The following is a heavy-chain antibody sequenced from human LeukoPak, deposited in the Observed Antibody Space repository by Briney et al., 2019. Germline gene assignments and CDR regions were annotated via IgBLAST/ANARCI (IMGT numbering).Heavy chain of an antibody. CDR1: GGSMSSYY. J-gene: IGHJ4*02. V-gene: IGHV4-59*08. D-gene: IGHD4-17*01. CDR2: MDYSGST. CDR3: ARHGGDYTFDY. Sequence: PSESLSLTCTVSGGSMSSYYWSWVRQPPGKGMEWGGYMDYSGSTNHHPSLKSRVSISVDTSNNQFSLKLRSVTAADTAVYYCARHGGDYTFDYLGQGTPVTVSP.